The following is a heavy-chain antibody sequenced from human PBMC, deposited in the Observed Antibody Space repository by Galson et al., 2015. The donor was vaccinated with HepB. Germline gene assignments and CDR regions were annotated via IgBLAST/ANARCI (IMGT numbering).Heavy chain of an antibody. Sequence: SVKVSCKASGYTFGDYYMHWFRQAPGQGPEWMGWLNPNTGVTKNAQKFQGWATMTRDTSITTVYMELSSLKSDDTAVYYCARDLIESAGTTFDVWGQGTMVTVSS. CDR2: LNPNTGVT. CDR3: ARDLIESAGTTFDV. CDR1: GYTFGDYY. V-gene: IGHV1-2*04. D-gene: IGHD3-10*01. J-gene: IGHJ3*01.